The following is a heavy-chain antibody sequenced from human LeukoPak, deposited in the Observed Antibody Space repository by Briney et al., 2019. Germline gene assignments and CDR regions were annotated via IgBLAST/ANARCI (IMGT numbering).Heavy chain of an antibody. V-gene: IGHV3-53*01. CDR1: GFTFSSYA. J-gene: IGHJ4*02. Sequence: GGSLRLSCAASGFTFSSYAMHWVRQAPGKGLEWVSVIYSGGSTYYADSVKGRFTISRDNSKNALYLQMNSLRAEDTAVYYCARLGSYFSYFDYWGQGTLVTVSS. D-gene: IGHD1-26*01. CDR3: ARLGSYFSYFDY. CDR2: IYSGGST.